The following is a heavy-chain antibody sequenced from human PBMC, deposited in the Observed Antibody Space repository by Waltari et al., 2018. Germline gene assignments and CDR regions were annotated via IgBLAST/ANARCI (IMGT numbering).Heavy chain of an antibody. CDR2: IIPIFGTA. V-gene: IGHV1-69*13. J-gene: IGHJ6*02. CDR1: GGTFSSYA. CDR3: ASGGGVLTAVASGYYYYGMDV. D-gene: IGHD6-19*01. Sequence: QAQLVQSGAEVKKPGSSVKVSCKASGGTFSSYAISWVRQAPGQGLEWMGGIIPIFGTANYAQKFQGRVPITADESTSTAYMELSSLRSEDTAVYYCASGGGVLTAVASGYYYYGMDVWGQGTTVTVSS.